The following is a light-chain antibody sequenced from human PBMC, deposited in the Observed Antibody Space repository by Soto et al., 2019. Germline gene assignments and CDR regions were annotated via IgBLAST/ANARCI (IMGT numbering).Light chain of an antibody. CDR3: QHDVTWPLT. V-gene: IGKV3-15*01. CDR1: QGIGDT. Sequence: EIVMTHFPATLSVSPEEGSTLSCMASQGIGDTLAWYQQKLGQIPRLLIYDTSIRATGVPARFSGSRSGAEFTLTISSLQSEDFAVYYCQHDVTWPLTFGGGTKVDIK. CDR2: DTS. J-gene: IGKJ4*01.